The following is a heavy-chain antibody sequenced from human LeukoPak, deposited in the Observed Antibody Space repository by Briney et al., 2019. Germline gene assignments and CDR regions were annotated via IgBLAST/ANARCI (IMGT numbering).Heavy chain of an antibody. J-gene: IGHJ4*02. CDR2: INPSGGST. CDR3: ARDPFASSSWYADRSPLYYFVY. V-gene: IGHV1-46*01. CDR1: GYTFTSYY. Sequence: ASVKVSCKASGYTFTSYYMHWVRQAPGQGLEWMGIINPSGGSTSYAQKFQGRVTMTRDMSTSTVYMELRSLRSEDTAVYYCARDPFASSSWYADRSPLYYFVYWGQGTLVTVSS. D-gene: IGHD6-13*01.